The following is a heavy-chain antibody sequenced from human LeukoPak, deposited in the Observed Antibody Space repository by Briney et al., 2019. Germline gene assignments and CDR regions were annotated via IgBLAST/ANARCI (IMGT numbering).Heavy chain of an antibody. D-gene: IGHD4-17*01. V-gene: IGHV4-31*03. Sequence: SETLSLTCTVSGGSISSGGYYWSWIRQHPGKGLEWIGYIYYSGSTYYNPSLKSRVTISVDTSKNQFSLKLSSVTAADTAVYYCARDYGDLGTDAFDIWGQGTMVTVSS. CDR2: IYYSGST. J-gene: IGHJ3*02. CDR1: GGSISSGGYY. CDR3: ARDYGDLGTDAFDI.